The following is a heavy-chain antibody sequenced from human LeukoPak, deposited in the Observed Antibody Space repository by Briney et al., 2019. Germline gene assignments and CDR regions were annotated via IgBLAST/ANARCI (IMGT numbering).Heavy chain of an antibody. J-gene: IGHJ4*02. CDR1: GFTFDDYA. CDR3: ARDSGSYYFVY. Sequence: GGSLRLSCVASGFTFDDYAMHWVRQTPGKGLERVSGISWSSGSIGYADSVKGRFTISRDNAKNSLYLQMNSLRVEDMALYYCARDSGSYYFVYWGQGTLVTVSS. D-gene: IGHD1-26*01. V-gene: IGHV3-9*03. CDR2: ISWSSGSI.